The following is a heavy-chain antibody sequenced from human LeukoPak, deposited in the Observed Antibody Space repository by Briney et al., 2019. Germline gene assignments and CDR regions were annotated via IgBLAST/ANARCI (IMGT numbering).Heavy chain of an antibody. Sequence: SETLSLTCTVSGGSISSSSYYWGWVRQPPGKGLEWIGTIYYSGSTHYNPSLKSRVSISGDMSKKQFYLKMSSVTAADTAVYYCALSKVDAFDIWGHGTVVTVSS. CDR3: ALSKVDAFDI. V-gene: IGHV4-39*01. CDR1: GGSISSSSYY. J-gene: IGHJ3*02. CDR2: IYYSGST.